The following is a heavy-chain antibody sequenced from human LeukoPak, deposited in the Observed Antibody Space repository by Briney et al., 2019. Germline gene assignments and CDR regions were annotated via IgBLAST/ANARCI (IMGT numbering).Heavy chain of an antibody. CDR3: AKDFRIGYSAHFDY. D-gene: IGHD2-21*01. J-gene: IGHJ4*02. CDR2: ISGSGGTT. CDR1: GFTFSTYG. Sequence: GGSLRLSCAASGFTFSTYGMTWVRQAPGKGLEWVSSISGSGGTTYYADSVKGRFSISRDNSKNTLYLQMDSLRGEDTAVYYCAKDFRIGYSAHFDYWGQGALVTVSS. V-gene: IGHV3-23*01.